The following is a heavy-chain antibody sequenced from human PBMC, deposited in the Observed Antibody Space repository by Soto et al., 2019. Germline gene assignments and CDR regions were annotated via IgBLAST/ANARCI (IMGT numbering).Heavy chain of an antibody. D-gene: IGHD2-8*02. CDR2: ITSAGSYI. J-gene: IGHJ6*02. V-gene: IGHV3-21*01. CDR3: ARGILGGVRIDYGMDV. Sequence: EVQLVESGGGLVKPGGSLSLSCAASGFTFSNYNMNWVRQPPGKGLEWVSSITSAGSYIYYAESLKGRVTISRDNANNSLFLQINSLRAEDTALYFCARGILGGVRIDYGMDVWGQGTTVTVSS. CDR1: GFTFSNYN.